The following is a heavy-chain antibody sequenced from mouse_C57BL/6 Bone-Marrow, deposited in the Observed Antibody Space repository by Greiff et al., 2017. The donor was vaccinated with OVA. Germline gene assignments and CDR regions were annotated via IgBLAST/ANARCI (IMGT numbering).Heavy chain of an antibody. CDR3: AREDYGSSFDY. D-gene: IGHD1-1*01. Sequence: QVQLKQPGAELVKPGASVKLSCKASGYTFTSYWMQWVKQRPGQGLEWIGEIDPSDSYTNYNQKFKGKATLTVDTSSSTAYMQLSSLTSEDSAVYYCAREDYGSSFDYWGQGTTLTVSS. J-gene: IGHJ2*01. CDR1: GYTFTSYW. CDR2: IDPSDSYT. V-gene: IGHV1-50*01.